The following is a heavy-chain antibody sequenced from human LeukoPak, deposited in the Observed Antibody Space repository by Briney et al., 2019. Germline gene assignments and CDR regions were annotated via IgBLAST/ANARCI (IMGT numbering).Heavy chain of an antibody. CDR2: ISSSSSTI. V-gene: IGHV3-48*01. J-gene: IGHJ3*02. CDR1: GFTFSSYS. Sequence: GGSLRLSCAASGFTFSSYSMNWVRQAPGKGLEWVPYISSSSSTIYYADSVKGRFTISRDNAKNSLYLQMNSLRAEDTAVYYCARSYGYGDAFDIWGQGTMVTVSS. D-gene: IGHD5-12*01. CDR3: ARSYGYGDAFDI.